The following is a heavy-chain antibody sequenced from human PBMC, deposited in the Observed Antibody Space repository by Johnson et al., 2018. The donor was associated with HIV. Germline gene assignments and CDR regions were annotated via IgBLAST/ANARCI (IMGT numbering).Heavy chain of an antibody. V-gene: IGHV3-9*03. J-gene: IGHJ3*01. CDR1: GFTFSNAW. D-gene: IGHD3-22*01. Sequence: VQLVESGGGLVKPGGSLRLSCAASGFTFSNAWMSWVRQAPGKGLEWVSGISWNSGSIGYADSVKGRFTISRDNAKSTLYLQMGSLRPEDMGIYYCAIPYFFDTGNYRWGQGTMVTVSS. CDR3: AIPYFFDTGNYR. CDR2: ISWNSGSI.